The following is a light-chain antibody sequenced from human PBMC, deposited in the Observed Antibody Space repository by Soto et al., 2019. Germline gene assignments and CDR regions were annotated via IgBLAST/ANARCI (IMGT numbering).Light chain of an antibody. Sequence: EIVLTQSPGTLSLSPGERATLSCRASQSVSSSYLAWYQQKPGQAPRLLIYGASSRATGIPDRFSGSGSGTDFTLTITRLEPEAFAVYSCQQYGSSPQTFGQGTKVDI. CDR3: QQYGSSPQT. CDR1: QSVSSSY. J-gene: IGKJ1*01. V-gene: IGKV3-20*01. CDR2: GAS.